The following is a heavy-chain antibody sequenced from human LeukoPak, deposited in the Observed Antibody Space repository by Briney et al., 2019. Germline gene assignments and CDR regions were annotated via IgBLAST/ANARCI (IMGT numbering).Heavy chain of an antibody. V-gene: IGHV3-11*04. CDR2: ISGGGGAI. CDR1: GFTFSDYY. Sequence: GGSLRLSCAASGFTFSDYYMSWIRQAPGKGVQCVSYISGGGGAIYYADSVRGRFTISRDNAKNSLYLQMNSLRADDTAVYYCARKRSSGTYKYFDPWGQGTLVTVSS. CDR3: ARKRSSGTYKYFDP. J-gene: IGHJ5*02. D-gene: IGHD1-26*01.